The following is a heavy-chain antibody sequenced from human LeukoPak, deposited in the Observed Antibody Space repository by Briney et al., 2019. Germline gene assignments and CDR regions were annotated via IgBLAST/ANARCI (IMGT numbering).Heavy chain of an antibody. Sequence: GRSLRLSCAASGFTFSNYWMHWVRQAPGKGLVWVSRINSDGSSTNYADSVKGRFTISRDNAKNTLYLQMNSLRAEDTAVYYCVRVRVDYNILDYWGQGTLVTVSS. D-gene: IGHD4-11*01. V-gene: IGHV3-74*01. CDR1: GFTFSNYW. CDR3: VRVRVDYNILDY. J-gene: IGHJ4*02. CDR2: INSDGSST.